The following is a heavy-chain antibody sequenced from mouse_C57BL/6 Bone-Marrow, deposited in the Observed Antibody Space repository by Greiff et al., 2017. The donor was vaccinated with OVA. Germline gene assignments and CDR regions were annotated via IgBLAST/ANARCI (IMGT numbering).Heavy chain of an antibody. V-gene: IGHV1-81*01. J-gene: IGHJ4*01. CDR1: GYTFTSYG. CDR2: IYPRSGNT. CDR3: ARSEDYYAMDY. Sequence: VQLVESGAELARPGASVKLSCKASGYTFTSYGISWVKQRTGQGLEWIGEIYPRSGNTYYNEKFKGKATLTADKSSSTAYMELRSLTSEDSAVYFCARSEDYYAMDYWGQGTSVTVSS.